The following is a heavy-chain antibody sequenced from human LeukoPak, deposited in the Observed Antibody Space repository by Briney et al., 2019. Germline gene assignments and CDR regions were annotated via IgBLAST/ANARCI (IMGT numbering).Heavy chain of an antibody. CDR2: IYISETT. V-gene: IGHV4-4*07. CDR1: GGSISSYY. J-gene: IGHJ2*01. Sequence: SETLSLTCTVSGGSISSYYWSWIRQPAGRGLEWIGRIYISETTIYNPSLRSRVTMSVDTSKNQFSLKLSSVTAADTAVYYCARVSTSWYQDWYFDLWGRGTLVTVSS. CDR3: ARVSTSWYQDWYFDL. D-gene: IGHD6-13*01.